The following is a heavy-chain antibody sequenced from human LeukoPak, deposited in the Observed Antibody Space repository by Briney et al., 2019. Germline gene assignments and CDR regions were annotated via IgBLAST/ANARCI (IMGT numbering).Heavy chain of an antibody. J-gene: IGHJ4*02. CDR1: GYTFTGYY. D-gene: IGHD1-14*01. CDR3: ARRHEVNLERFDY. CDR2: INPNSGST. V-gene: IGHV1-2*02. Sequence: SVKVSRKASGYTFTGYYIHWVRQAPAQGLEGMGWINPNSGSTNYAQKSQGRGTMTRATSISTAFMELSRLRSDDRAVYCRARRHEVNLERFDYWGQGALVTVCS.